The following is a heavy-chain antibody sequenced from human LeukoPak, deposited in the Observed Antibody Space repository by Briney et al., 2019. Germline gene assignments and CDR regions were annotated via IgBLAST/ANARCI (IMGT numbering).Heavy chain of an antibody. Sequence: GGSLRLSCAASGFTFSSYGMHWVRQAPGKGLEWVAVISYDGSNKYYADSVKGRFTISRDNSKNTLYLQMNSLRAEDTAVYYCATDPSYCSSTSCSDYWGQGALVTVSS. CDR3: ATDPSYCSSTSCSDY. CDR2: ISYDGSNK. CDR1: GFTFSSYG. V-gene: IGHV3-30*03. D-gene: IGHD2-2*01. J-gene: IGHJ4*02.